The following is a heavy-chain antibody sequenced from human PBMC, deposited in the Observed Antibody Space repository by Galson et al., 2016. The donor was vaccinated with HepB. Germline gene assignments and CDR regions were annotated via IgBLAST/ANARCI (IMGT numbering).Heavy chain of an antibody. D-gene: IGHD4-11*01. Sequence: SLRLSCAASGFTFSSYGMHWVRQAPGKGLEWVAVIWYDVSNKYYADSVKGRFTITRDNSKTTLYLQMNSLRAEDTAGYYCARGSNYFDYNYYGMDVWGQGTTVTVSS. CDR2: IWYDVSNK. CDR1: GFTFSSYG. J-gene: IGHJ6*02. V-gene: IGHV3-33*01. CDR3: ARGSNYFDYNYYGMDV.